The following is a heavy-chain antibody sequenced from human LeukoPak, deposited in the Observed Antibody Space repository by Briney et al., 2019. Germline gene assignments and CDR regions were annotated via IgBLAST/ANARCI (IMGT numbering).Heavy chain of an antibody. Sequence: GSLRLSCAASGFTFSSYSMNWLRQAPGKGLEWVSSISSSSSYIYYADSVKGRFTISRDNAKNSLYLQMNSLRAEDTAVYYCARGATYAYYQDYWGQGTLVTVSS. D-gene: IGHD1-26*01. CDR2: ISSSSSYI. V-gene: IGHV3-21*01. J-gene: IGHJ4*02. CDR3: ARGATYAYYQDY. CDR1: GFTFSSYS.